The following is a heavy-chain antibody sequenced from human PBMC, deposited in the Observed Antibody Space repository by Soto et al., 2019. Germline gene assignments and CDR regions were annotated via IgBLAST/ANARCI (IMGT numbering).Heavy chain of an antibody. D-gene: IGHD2-15*01. J-gene: IGHJ4*02. CDR2: IWYDGSNK. CDR1: GFTFSSYG. V-gene: IGHV3-33*01. CDR3: ARDGYCSGGSCYSVPVFDY. Sequence: QVQLVESGGGVVQPGRSLRLSCAASGFTFSSYGMHWVRQAPGKGLEWVAVIWYDGSNKYYADSVKGRFTISRDNSKNTLYLHMNRLSAEDTAVYYCARDGYCSGGSCYSVPVFDYWGQGTLVTVSS.